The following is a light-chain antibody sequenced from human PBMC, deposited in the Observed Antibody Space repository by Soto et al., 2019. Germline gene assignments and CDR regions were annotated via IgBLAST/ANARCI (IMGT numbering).Light chain of an antibody. CDR2: EAS. V-gene: IGKV1-5*01. CDR3: QEYSRD. Sequence: DIQMTQSPSTLSASVGDRVTITCRASRVISTRLAWYQQKPGKAPKVLIYEASNLESGVPSRFSGSGSGTEFTLTISSLQPDDFATYYCQEYSRDFGGGTRVEIK. J-gene: IGKJ4*01. CDR1: RVISTR.